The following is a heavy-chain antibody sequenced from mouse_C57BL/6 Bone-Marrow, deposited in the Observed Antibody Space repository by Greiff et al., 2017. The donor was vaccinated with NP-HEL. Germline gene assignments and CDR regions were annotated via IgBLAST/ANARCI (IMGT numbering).Heavy chain of an antibody. D-gene: IGHD2-4*01. CDR3: ARRRLRWYFDV. CDR2: IHPNSGST. V-gene: IGHV1-64*01. CDR1: GYTFTSYW. Sequence: QVQLKQPGAELVKPGASVKLSCKASGYTFTSYWMHWVKQRPGQGLEWIGMIHPNSGSTNYNEKFKSKATLTVDKSSSTAYMQLSSLTSEDSAVYYCARRRLRWYFDVWGTGTTVTVSS. J-gene: IGHJ1*03.